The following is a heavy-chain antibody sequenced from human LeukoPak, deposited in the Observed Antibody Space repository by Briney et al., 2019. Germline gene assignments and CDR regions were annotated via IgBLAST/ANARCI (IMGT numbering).Heavy chain of an antibody. CDR3: ATARPGFGPFDY. CDR2: VDPEDGET. CDR1: GYTFTDYY. D-gene: IGHD3/OR15-3a*01. Sequence: ASVKVSFKVSGYTFTDYYMHWVQQAPGKGLEWMGLVDPEDGETIYAEKFQGRVTITADTSTDTAYMELSSLRSEDTAVYYCATARPGFGPFDYWGQGTLVTVSS. V-gene: IGHV1-69-2*01. J-gene: IGHJ4*02.